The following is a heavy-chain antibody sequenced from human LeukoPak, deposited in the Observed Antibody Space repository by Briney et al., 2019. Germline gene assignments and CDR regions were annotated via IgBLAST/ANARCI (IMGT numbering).Heavy chain of an antibody. CDR2: MNPNSGNT. CDR1: GYTFTSYD. D-gene: IGHD3-22*01. CDR3: ARGGYYDSSGCYNTDAFDI. V-gene: IGHV1-8*01. Sequence: GASVKVSCKASGYTFTSYDINWVRQATGQGLEWMGWMNPNSGNTGYAQKFQGRVTMTRNTSISTAYMELSSLRSEDTAVYYCARGGYYDSSGCYNTDAFDIWGQGTMVTVSS. J-gene: IGHJ3*02.